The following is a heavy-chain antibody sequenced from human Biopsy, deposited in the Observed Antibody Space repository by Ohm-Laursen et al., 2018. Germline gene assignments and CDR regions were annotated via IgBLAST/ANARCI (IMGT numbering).Heavy chain of an antibody. CDR2: INHSGHT. J-gene: IGHJ6*02. Sequence: TLSLTCTVSSASINLYYWGWIRQSPGKGLEWIGYINHSGHTNYNPSLKSRLTMSVDTSKNQFSLKLTSVTAADTAVYYCARDRIAYCTAAGCDNFGLDVWGQGTTVTVSS. D-gene: IGHD2-8*02. CDR1: SASINLYY. CDR3: ARDRIAYCTAAGCDNFGLDV. V-gene: IGHV4-59*01.